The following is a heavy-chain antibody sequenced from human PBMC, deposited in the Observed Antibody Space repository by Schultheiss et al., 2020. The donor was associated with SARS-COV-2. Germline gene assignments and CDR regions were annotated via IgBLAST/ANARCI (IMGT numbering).Heavy chain of an antibody. J-gene: IGHJ4*02. Sequence: ASVKVSCKVSGYTLTELSMHWVRQAPGKGLEWMGGFDPEDGETVYAQKFQGRVTMTEDTSTDTASMELSSLRSEDTAVYYCATAKLVDSDYDSSGYTPPFDFWGQGTLVTVSS. CDR3: ATAKLVDSDYDSSGYTPPFDF. CDR1: GYTLTELS. D-gene: IGHD3-22*01. CDR2: FDPEDGET. V-gene: IGHV1-24*01.